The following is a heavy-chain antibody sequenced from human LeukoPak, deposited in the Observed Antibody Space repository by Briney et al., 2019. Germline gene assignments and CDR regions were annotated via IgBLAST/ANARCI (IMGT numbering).Heavy chain of an antibody. V-gene: IGHV3-23*01. CDR2: ISGSGGST. CDR3: AKIQQNRVVVGAKGAFDI. J-gene: IGHJ3*02. D-gene: IGHD2-15*01. Sequence: PGGSLRLSCAASGFTFSSYAMSWVRQAPGKGLEWVSAISGSGGSTYYADSVKGRFTISRDNSKNTLYLQMNSLRAEDTAIYYCAKIQQNRVVVGAKGAFDIWGQGTVVTVSS. CDR1: GFTFSSYA.